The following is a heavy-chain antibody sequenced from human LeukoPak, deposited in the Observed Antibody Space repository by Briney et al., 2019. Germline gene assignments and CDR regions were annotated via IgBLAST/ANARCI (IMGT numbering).Heavy chain of an antibody. CDR2: IYIDGGRT. CDR3: ARGLRDDYGTDV. CDR1: RFTFSDYW. Sequence: GGSLRLSCAASRFTFSDYWMHSLGQAPGNGLDGVSRIYIDGGRTAYADSVRGRFTISRDNARNTVYLQLLSLIAEDTAVYLCARGLRDDYGTDVWGQGTTVTVSS. V-gene: IGHV3-74*01. J-gene: IGHJ6*02. D-gene: IGHD3-16*01.